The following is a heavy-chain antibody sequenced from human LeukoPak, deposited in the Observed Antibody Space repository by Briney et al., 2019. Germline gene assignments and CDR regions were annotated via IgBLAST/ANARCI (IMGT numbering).Heavy chain of an antibody. J-gene: IGHJ4*02. CDR1: GYTFTGYY. CDR2: INPSGGST. Sequence: ASVKVSCEASGYTFTGYYMHWVRQAPGQGLEWMGIINPSGGSTSYAQEFQGRVTMTRDTSTSTVYMELSSLRSEDTAVYYCARDESGSGSYEGNHIIDYWGQGTLVTVSS. D-gene: IGHD3-10*01. CDR3: ARDESGSGSYEGNHIIDY. V-gene: IGHV1-46*01.